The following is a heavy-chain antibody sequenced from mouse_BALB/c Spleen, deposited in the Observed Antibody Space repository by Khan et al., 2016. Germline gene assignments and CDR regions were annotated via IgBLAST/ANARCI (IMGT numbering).Heavy chain of an antibody. Sequence: VQLQQSGAELVKPGASVKLSCTATGFNIKDTYMHWVKQRPEQGLEWIGRIDPANGNTKYDPKFQGKATITADTSSNTAYLQLSSLTSEDTAVSDCARAYPYYAMDYWGQGTSVTVSS. CDR2: IDPANGNT. V-gene: IGHV14-3*02. CDR3: ARAYPYYAMDY. J-gene: IGHJ4*01. CDR1: GFNIKDTY.